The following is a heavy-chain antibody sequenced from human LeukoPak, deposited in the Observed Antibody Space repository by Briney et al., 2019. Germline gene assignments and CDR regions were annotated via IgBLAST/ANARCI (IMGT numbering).Heavy chain of an antibody. CDR1: GFTFDNYA. V-gene: IGHV3-9*03. J-gene: IGHJ3*02. D-gene: IGHD2-8*02. CDR2: ISWNTGGI. Sequence: GGSLRLSCAASGFTFDNYAMHWVRQAPGKGLEWVSGISWNTGGIGYADSVKGRFTISRDNAKDSLYLQMNSLRAEDMALYYCAKDEFVASAFTGAFDIWGQGTMVTVSS. CDR3: AKDEFVASAFTGAFDI.